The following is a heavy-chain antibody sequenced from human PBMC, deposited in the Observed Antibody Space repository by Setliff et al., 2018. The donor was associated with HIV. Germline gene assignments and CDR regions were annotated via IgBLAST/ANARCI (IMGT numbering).Heavy chain of an antibody. CDR1: GFTFSDYY. D-gene: IGHD3-3*01. CDR2: ISNSGSTI. V-gene: IGHV3-11*04. Sequence: GSLRLSCAASGFTFSDYYMSWIRQAPGKGLEWVSYISNSGSTIYYADSVKGRFSISRDNAKNSLYLQMNSLRAEDTAVYYCARDVVKFWSGSGALDFWGPGTLVTVSS. J-gene: IGHJ4*02. CDR3: ARDVVKFWSGSGALDF.